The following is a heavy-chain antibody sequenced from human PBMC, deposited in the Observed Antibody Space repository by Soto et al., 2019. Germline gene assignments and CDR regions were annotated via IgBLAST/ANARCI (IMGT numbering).Heavy chain of an antibody. CDR2: ISYDGSNK. Sequence: QVQLVESGGGVVQPWRSLRLSCAASGFTFSSYGMHWVRQAPGKGLEWVAVISYDGSNKYYADSVKGRFTISRDNSKNTLYLHMNSRRAEDTAVYYCAKDPNTYYYDSSGYYSYFDYWGQGTLVTVSS. V-gene: IGHV3-30*18. D-gene: IGHD3-22*01. CDR1: GFTFSSYG. J-gene: IGHJ4*02. CDR3: AKDPNTYYYDSSGYYSYFDY.